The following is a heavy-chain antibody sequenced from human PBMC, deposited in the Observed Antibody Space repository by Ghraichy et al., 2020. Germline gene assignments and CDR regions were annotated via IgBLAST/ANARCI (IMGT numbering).Heavy chain of an antibody. V-gene: IGHV3-33*01. CDR3: ARERGSSSWYGYFQH. Sequence: GGSLRLSCAASGFTFSSYGMHWVRQAPGKGLEWVAVIWYDGSNKYYADSVKGRFTISRDNSKNTLYLQMNSLRAEDTAVYYCARERGSSSWYGYFQHWGQGTLVTVSS. CDR1: GFTFSSYG. CDR2: IWYDGSNK. D-gene: IGHD6-13*01. J-gene: IGHJ1*01.